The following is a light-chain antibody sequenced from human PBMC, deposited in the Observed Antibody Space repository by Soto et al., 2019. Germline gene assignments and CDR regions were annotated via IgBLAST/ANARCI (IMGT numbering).Light chain of an antibody. V-gene: IGKV1-5*01. CDR2: DAS. CDR3: QQYESYSPLT. Sequence: DIQMNQSPSALSASVGDRATITCRASQSISSWLAWYQQKPGKAPKLLIYDASTLQSGVPSRYSGSGSGTEFTLTISNLQPDDFATYYCQQYESYSPLTFGGGTKVDIK. J-gene: IGKJ4*01. CDR1: QSISSW.